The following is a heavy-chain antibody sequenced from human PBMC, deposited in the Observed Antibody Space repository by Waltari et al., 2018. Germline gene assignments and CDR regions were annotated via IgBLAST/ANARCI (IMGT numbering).Heavy chain of an antibody. D-gene: IGHD3-10*01. V-gene: IGHV1-69*06. CDR1: GGTFSSYA. CDR3: ARALYGSGRNPHYFDY. CDR2: IIPIFGTA. J-gene: IGHJ4*02. Sequence: QVQLVQSGSELTKPGASVKVSCKASGGTFSSYAISWVRQAPGQGLEWMGGIIPIFGTANYAQKFQGRVTITADKSTSTAYMELSSLRSEDTAVYYCARALYGSGRNPHYFDYWGQGTLVTVSS.